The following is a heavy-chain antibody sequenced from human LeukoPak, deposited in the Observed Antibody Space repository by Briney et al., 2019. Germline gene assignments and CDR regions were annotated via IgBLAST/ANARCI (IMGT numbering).Heavy chain of an antibody. D-gene: IGHD1-1*01. Sequence: SETLSLTCTVSGGSISSYYWSWIRQPPGKGLEWIGYIYYSGSTNYDPSLKSRVTISVDTSKNQFSPKLSSVTAADTAVYYCASGGNGAYYFDYWGQGTLVTVSS. CDR3: ASGGNGAYYFDY. J-gene: IGHJ4*02. V-gene: IGHV4-59*01. CDR1: GGSISSYY. CDR2: IYYSGST.